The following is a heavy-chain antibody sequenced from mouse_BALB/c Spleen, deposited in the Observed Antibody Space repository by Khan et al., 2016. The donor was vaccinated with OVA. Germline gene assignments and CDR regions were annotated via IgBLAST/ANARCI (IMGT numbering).Heavy chain of an antibody. D-gene: IGHD2-4*01. CDR2: INYSGNT. J-gene: IGHJ3*01. CDR3: TRKDYYDYDPFPY. CDR1: GYSITSEYA. Sequence: EVQLQESGPGLVKPPQSLSLTCTVTGYSITSEYAWNWIRHFPGNKLEWMGYINYSGNTRYNPSLKSRISITRDTSKNQFFLQLNSVTTEDTATYYCTRKDYYDYDPFPYWGQGTLVTVSA. V-gene: IGHV3-2*02.